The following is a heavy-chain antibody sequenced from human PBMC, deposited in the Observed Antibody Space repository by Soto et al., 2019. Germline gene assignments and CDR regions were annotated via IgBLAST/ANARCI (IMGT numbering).Heavy chain of an antibody. Sequence: ASETLSLTCAVYGGSFSGYYWSWISQPPGKGLEWIGEINHSGSTNYNPSLKSRVTISVDTSKNQFSLKLSSVTAADTAVYYCARKYSSGWYHFDYWGQGTLVTVSS. J-gene: IGHJ4*02. D-gene: IGHD6-19*01. CDR1: GGSFSGYY. V-gene: IGHV4-34*01. CDR2: INHSGST. CDR3: ARKYSSGWYHFDY.